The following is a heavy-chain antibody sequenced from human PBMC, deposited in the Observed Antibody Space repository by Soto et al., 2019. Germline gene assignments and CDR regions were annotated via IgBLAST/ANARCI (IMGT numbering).Heavy chain of an antibody. CDR1: GFTFSSYN. CDR3: ARYSSAPYYGMDV. CDR2: ISSSSSYI. V-gene: IGHV3-21*01. D-gene: IGHD2-21*01. J-gene: IGHJ6*02. Sequence: EVPLVESGGGLVKPGGSLRLSCASSGFTFSSYNMNWVRQAPGKGLEWVSSISSSSSYIYYADSVKGRFTISRDNAKNSLYLQMNSLRAEDTAVYYCARYSSAPYYGMDVWGQGTTVTVSS.